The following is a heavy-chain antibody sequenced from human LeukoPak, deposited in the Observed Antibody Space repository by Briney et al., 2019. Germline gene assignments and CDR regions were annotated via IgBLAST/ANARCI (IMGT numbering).Heavy chain of an antibody. Sequence: PGGSLRLSCAASGFTFSSYSMNWVRQAPGKGLEWVSSISSSSSYIYYADSVKGRFTISRDNAKNSLYLQMNGLRAEDTAVYYCARDYYDSSGYSPSDYWGQGTLVTVSS. D-gene: IGHD3-22*01. CDR1: GFTFSSYS. V-gene: IGHV3-21*01. CDR3: ARDYYDSSGYSPSDY. J-gene: IGHJ4*02. CDR2: ISSSSSYI.